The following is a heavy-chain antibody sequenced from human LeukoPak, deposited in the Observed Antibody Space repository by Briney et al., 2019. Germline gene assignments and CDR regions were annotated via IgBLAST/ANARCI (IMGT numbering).Heavy chain of an antibody. CDR1: GFTFDDYA. CDR3: AKDLSSVFDALNI. V-gene: IGHV3-43*02. CDR2: ISGDGATT. J-gene: IGHJ3*02. D-gene: IGHD3-10*01. Sequence: GGSLRLSCAASGFTFDDYAMHWVRHAPGKGLEWVSLISGDGATTYYAASVKGRFTISRDNKKNVLYLQMNNLGTEDTALFYCAKDLSSVFDALNIWGQGTLVTVSS.